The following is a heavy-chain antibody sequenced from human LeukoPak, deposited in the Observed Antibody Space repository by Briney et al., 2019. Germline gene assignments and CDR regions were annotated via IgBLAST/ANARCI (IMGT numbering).Heavy chain of an antibody. J-gene: IGHJ3*02. V-gene: IGHV3-30*04. CDR1: GFTFSSYA. CDR2: ISYDGSNK. D-gene: IGHD6-13*01. CDR3: ARWGQQLGNDAFDI. Sequence: PGGSLRLSCAASGFTFSSYAMHWVRLAPGKGLGWVAVISYDGSNKYYADSVKGRFTISRDNSKNTLYLQMNSLRAEDTAVYYCARWGQQLGNDAFDIWGQGTMVTVSS.